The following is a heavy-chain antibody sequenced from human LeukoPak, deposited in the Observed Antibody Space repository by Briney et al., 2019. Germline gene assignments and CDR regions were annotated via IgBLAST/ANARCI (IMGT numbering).Heavy chain of an antibody. D-gene: IGHD3-9*01. V-gene: IGHV4-59*01. CDR2: IYYSGST. Sequence: SETLSLTCTVSGGSISTYYWSWVRQPPGKGLELIGYIYYSGSTNYNPSLKSRVTISVDTSKNQFSLKLSSVTAADTAVYYCARVDYDILTGPFYYFDCWGQGTLVTVSS. CDR1: GGSISTYY. J-gene: IGHJ4*02. CDR3: ARVDYDILTGPFYYFDC.